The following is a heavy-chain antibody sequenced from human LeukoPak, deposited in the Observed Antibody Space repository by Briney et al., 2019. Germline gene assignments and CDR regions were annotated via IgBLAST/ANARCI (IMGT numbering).Heavy chain of an antibody. CDR1: GFTFSSYE. CDR2: ISGSGRTM. D-gene: IGHD5-12*01. J-gene: IGHJ4*02. V-gene: IGHV3-48*03. CDR3: ARGGLYGYDVFDY. Sequence: GGSLRLSCAASGFTFSSYEMNWVRQAPGKGLEWVSYISGSGRTMSYADSVKGRFTISRDNAKNTLYLQMNSLRVEDTAVYHCARGGLYGYDVFDYWGQGTLVTVSS.